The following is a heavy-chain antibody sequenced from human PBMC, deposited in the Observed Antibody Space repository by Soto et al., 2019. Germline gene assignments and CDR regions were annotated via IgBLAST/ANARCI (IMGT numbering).Heavy chain of an antibody. CDR3: AKSPYYYDKGPYEG. V-gene: IGHV3-23*01. D-gene: IGHD3-22*01. CDR1: GFTFSSYA. Sequence: SLRLSCAASGFTFSSYAMSWVRQAPGKGLEWVSAISGSGGSTYYADSVKGRFTISRDNSKNTLYLQMNSLRAEDTAVYYCAKSPYYYDKGPYEGWGQGTLVTVSS. J-gene: IGHJ4*02. CDR2: ISGSGGST.